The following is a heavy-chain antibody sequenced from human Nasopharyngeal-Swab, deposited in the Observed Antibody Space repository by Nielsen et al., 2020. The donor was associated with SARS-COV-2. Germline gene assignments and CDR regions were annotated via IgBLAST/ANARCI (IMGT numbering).Heavy chain of an antibody. CDR1: GYTLTELS. V-gene: IGHV1-24*01. D-gene: IGHD3-10*01. J-gene: IGHJ4*02. CDR3: ARGVTMVRGVRTRGTFDY. CDR2: FDPEDGET. Sequence: ASVKVSCKVSGYTLTELSMHWVRQAPGKGLEWMGGFDPEDGETIYAQKFQGRVTMTEDTSTDTAYMELSSLRSEDTAVYYCARGVTMVRGVRTRGTFDYWGQGTLVTVSS.